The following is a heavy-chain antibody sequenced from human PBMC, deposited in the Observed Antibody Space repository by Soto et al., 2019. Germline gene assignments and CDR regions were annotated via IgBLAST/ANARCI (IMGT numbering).Heavy chain of an antibody. D-gene: IGHD2-15*01. V-gene: IGHV4-30-4*08. CDR3: AGGGITLYGMDV. CDR2: IYYSGST. J-gene: IGHJ6*04. Sequence: TLSLTCTVSGGSISSGDYYWSWIRQPPGKGLEWIGYIYYSGSTYYNPSLKSRVTISVDTSKNQFSLKLSSVTAADTAVYYCAGGGITLYGMDVWGKGSTVTVS. CDR1: GGSISSGDYY.